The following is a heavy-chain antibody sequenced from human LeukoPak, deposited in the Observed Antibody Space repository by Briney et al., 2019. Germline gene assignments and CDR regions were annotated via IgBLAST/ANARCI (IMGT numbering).Heavy chain of an antibody. J-gene: IGHJ4*02. CDR1: GGSTSSSNYI. CDR3: ARQVSSIIARPFDY. CDR2: IHYSGST. V-gene: IGHV4-39*01. Sequence: SETLSLTCTVSGGSTSSSNYIWGWIRQPPGEGLEWIGSIHYSGSTYYNSSLKSRVTISVDTSKNLLALKLSSVTAADTAVYYCARQVSSIIARPFDYWGQGTQVTVSS. D-gene: IGHD6-6*01.